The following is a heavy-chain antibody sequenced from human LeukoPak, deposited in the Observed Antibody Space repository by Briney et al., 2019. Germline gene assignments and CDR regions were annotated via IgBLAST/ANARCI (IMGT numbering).Heavy chain of an antibody. V-gene: IGHV1-69*06. Sequence: SVKVSCKASGGTFSSYAISWVRQAPGQGLEWMGGIIPIFGTANYAQKFQGRVTITADKSTSTAYMALSSLRSEDTAVYYCAFSSSWYGGYYFDYWGQGTLVTVSS. J-gene: IGHJ4*02. CDR1: GGTFSSYA. CDR2: IIPIFGTA. D-gene: IGHD6-13*01. CDR3: AFSSSWYGGYYFDY.